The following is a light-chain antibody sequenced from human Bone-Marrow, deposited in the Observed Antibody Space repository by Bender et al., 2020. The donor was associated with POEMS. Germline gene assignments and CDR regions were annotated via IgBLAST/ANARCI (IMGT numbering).Light chain of an antibody. J-gene: IGLJ1*01. Sequence: QSVLTQPPSASGTPGQRVTISCSGSSSNIGTNPVNWYQQLPGTAPKLLIYINNQRPSGVPDRFSGSKSGNTASLTISGLQTEDEADYYCASYTFSSTPWVLGTGTKVTVL. CDR3: ASYTFSSTPWV. V-gene: IGLV1-44*01. CDR1: SSNIGTNP. CDR2: INN.